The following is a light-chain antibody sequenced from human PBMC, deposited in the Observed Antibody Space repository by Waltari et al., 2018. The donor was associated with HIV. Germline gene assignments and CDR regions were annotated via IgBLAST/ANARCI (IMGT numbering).Light chain of an antibody. CDR2: WAS. CDR3: QQYYSSPLT. Sequence: DIVMTQSPDSLAVSLGERATINCKSSQSVLYSSNNENYLAWYQQRPGQPPKLLIYWASTREIGVPDRFSGSGSGADFTLTINSLQAEDLAVYYCQQYYSSPLTFGQGTRLEIK. V-gene: IGKV4-1*01. J-gene: IGKJ5*01. CDR1: QSVLYSSNNENY.